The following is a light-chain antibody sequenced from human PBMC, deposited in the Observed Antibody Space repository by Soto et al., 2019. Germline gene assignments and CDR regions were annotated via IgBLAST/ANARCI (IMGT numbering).Light chain of an antibody. J-gene: IGKJ4*01. CDR2: DAS. Sequence: DIQMTQSPSTLSASVGDRVTITCRASQTISNWLAWYQQKPGKAPKVLIFDASILDCGVPSRFSGRRSGTNITLIISSLQSSDFATSYCQQYNTYPLTFGGGTKVE. V-gene: IGKV1-5*01. CDR1: QTISNW. CDR3: QQYNTYPLT.